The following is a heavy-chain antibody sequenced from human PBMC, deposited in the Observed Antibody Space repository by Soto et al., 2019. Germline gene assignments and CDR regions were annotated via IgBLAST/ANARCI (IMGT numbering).Heavy chain of an antibody. V-gene: IGHV4-34*01. J-gene: IGHJ4*02. Sequence: ETLSLTCAVYGGSFSGYYWSWIRQPPGKGLEWIGEINHSGSTNYNPSLKSRVTISVDTSKNQFSLKLSSVTAADTAVYYCASKAYPHIAAAGNFDYWGQGTLVTVSS. D-gene: IGHD6-13*01. CDR2: INHSGST. CDR3: ASKAYPHIAAAGNFDY. CDR1: GGSFSGYY.